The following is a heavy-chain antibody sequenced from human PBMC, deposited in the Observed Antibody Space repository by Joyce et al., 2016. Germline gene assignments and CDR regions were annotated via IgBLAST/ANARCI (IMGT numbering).Heavy chain of an antibody. CDR3: ARGLIAVAALGAFDI. J-gene: IGHJ3*02. V-gene: IGHV3-66*02. CDR2: IYNGGST. CDR1: GFTVSSTY. D-gene: IGHD6-19*01. Sequence: EVQLVESGGGLVQPGGSPRLSCAAAGFTVSSTYMSWVRQAPGKGLEWVSIIYNGGSTYYGDSVKGRFTISRDYSKNTLYLQMNSLRVEDTAEYYCARGLIAVAALGAFDIWGQGTMVTVSS.